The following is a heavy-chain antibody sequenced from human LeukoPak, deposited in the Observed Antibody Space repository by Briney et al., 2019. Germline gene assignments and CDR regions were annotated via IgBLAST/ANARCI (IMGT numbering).Heavy chain of an antibody. V-gene: IGHV1-8*01. Sequence: ASVKVSCKASGYTFASYDINWVRQATGQGLEWMGWMNPNSGKTGYAQKFQGRVTMTRNASINTAYMELSSLRSEDTAVYYCARWDSSGYYYDYWGQGTLVTVSS. D-gene: IGHD3-22*01. J-gene: IGHJ4*02. CDR3: ARWDSSGYYYDY. CDR2: MNPNSGKT. CDR1: GYTFASYD.